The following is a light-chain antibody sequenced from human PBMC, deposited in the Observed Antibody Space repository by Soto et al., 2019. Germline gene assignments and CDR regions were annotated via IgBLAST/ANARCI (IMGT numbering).Light chain of an antibody. CDR1: QSVSSY. V-gene: IGKV3-11*01. J-gene: IGKJ5*01. CDR2: DAS. Sequence: DTVLTQSPGTLSLSPGETATLTCRASQSVSSYLAWYQQKPGQAPRLLIYDASNRATGIPARFSGSGSGTDFTLTISSLQPEDFATYYCQQLNSYPITFGQGTRLEI. CDR3: QQLNSYPIT.